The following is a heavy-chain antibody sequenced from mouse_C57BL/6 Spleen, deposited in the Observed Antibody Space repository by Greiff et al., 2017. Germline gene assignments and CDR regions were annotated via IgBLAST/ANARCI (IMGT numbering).Heavy chain of an antibody. CDR2: IYPSDSET. CDR3: ARSCSSLYYSMDY. D-gene: IGHD1-1*01. J-gene: IGHJ4*01. CDR1: GYTFTSYW. V-gene: IGHV1-61*01. Sequence: QVQLQQPGAELVRPGSSVKLSCKASGYTFTSYWMDWVKQRPGQGLEWIGNIYPSDSETHYNQKFKDKATLTVDKSSSTAYMQLSSLTSEDSAVYYCARSCSSLYYSMDYWGQGTSVTVSS.